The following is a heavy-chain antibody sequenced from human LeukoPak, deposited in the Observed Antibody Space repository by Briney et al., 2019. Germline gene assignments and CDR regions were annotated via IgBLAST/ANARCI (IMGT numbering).Heavy chain of an antibody. Sequence: GGSLRLSCAASGFTFSSYGMHWVRQAPGKGLEWVAFIRYDGSNKYYADSVKGRFTISRDNSKSTLYLQMNSLRAEDTAVYYCAKDGEYYYYMDVWGKGTTVTVSS. CDR2: IRYDGSNK. D-gene: IGHD3-10*01. CDR1: GFTFSSYG. CDR3: AKDGEYYYYMDV. V-gene: IGHV3-30*02. J-gene: IGHJ6*03.